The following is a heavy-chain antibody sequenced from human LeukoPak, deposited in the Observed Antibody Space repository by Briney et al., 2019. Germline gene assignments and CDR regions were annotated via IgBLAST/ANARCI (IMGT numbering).Heavy chain of an antibody. CDR1: GFTFNSYA. V-gene: IGHV3-23*01. CDR3: ARGGGIAVLGWLDP. Sequence: GGSLRLSCAASGFTFNSYAMNWVRQAPGMGLERVSTTSGTGFTTYYAESLKGRFTISRDNSRDTLYLQMNSLRAEDTAVYYCARGGGIAVLGWLDPWGQGTLVTVSS. CDR2: TSGTGFTT. J-gene: IGHJ5*02. D-gene: IGHD6-19*01.